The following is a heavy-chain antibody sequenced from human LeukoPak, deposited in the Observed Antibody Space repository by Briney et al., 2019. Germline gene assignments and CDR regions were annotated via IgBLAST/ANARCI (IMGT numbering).Heavy chain of an antibody. CDR1: GGSIRSSYYY. CDR3: ARDPPVAGTS. D-gene: IGHD6-19*01. Sequence: SETLSLTCTVSGGSIRSSYYYWTWIRQPPGKGLEWIGYIYASGNTNYNPSLKSRVTISVDTSKNQFSLKLSSVTAADTAVYYCARDPPVAGTSWGQGTLVTVSS. CDR2: IYASGNT. J-gene: IGHJ4*02. V-gene: IGHV4-61*01.